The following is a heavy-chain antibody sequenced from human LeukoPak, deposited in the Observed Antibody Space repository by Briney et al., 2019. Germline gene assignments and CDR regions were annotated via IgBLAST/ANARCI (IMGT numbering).Heavy chain of an antibody. V-gene: IGHV1-69*13. CDR1: GGTFSSYA. J-gene: IGHJ3*02. D-gene: IGHD5-12*01. CDR3: ARDQNPYSGYDLSAFDI. CDR2: IIPIFGTA. Sequence: SVKVSCKASGGTFSSYAISWVRQAPGQGLEWMGGIIPIFGTANYAQKFQGRVTITADESTCTAYMELSSLRSEDTAVYYCARDQNPYSGYDLSAFDIWGQGTMVTVSS.